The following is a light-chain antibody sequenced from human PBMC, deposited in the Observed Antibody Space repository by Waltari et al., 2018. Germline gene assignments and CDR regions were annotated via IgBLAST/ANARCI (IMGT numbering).Light chain of an antibody. CDR2: DAS. V-gene: IGKV3-20*01. J-gene: IGKJ1*01. Sequence: EIVLTQSPGTLSLSPGERATLSCGASQSVGRSLAWYQQKPGRAPRLLLYDASSRATGIPDRFSGSGFGTDFSLTISRLEPEDFAVYYCPHYVRLPVTFGQGTKVEIK. CDR1: QSVGRS. CDR3: PHYVRLPVT.